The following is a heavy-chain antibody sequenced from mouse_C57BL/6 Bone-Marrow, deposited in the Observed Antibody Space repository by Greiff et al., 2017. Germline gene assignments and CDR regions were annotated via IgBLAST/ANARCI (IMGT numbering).Heavy chain of an antibody. CDR2: IDPEDGET. J-gene: IGHJ3*01. CDR3: APYYSNPFAY. CDR1: GFNIKDYY. V-gene: IGHV14-2*01. Sequence: EVQLQQSGAELVKPGASVTLSCTASGFNIKDYYMHWVKQRTEQGLEWIGRIDPEDGETKYAPKFQGKATITADTSSNPAYLQLSSLTSEDTAVYYCAPYYSNPFAYWGQGTLVTVSA. D-gene: IGHD2-5*01.